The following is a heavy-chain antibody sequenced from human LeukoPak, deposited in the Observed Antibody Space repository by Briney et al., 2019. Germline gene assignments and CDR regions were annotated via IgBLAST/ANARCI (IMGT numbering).Heavy chain of an antibody. V-gene: IGHV4-30-2*01. CDR1: GGSISSGGYS. Sequence: SETLSLTCAVSGGSISSGGYSWSWIRQPPGKGLEWIGHIYFNGNTYYNPSLESRVTILVDRSATQFSLTLTSVTAADTAVYYCARRDVDDAFDIWGQGTLVPISS. CDR2: IYFNGNT. D-gene: IGHD2-21*01. J-gene: IGHJ3*02. CDR3: ARRDVDDAFDI.